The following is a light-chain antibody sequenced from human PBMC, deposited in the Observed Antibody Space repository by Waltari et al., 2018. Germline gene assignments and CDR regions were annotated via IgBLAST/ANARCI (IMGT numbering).Light chain of an antibody. Sequence: QSALTQPPSASGSPGQSVSIPCTGTRDDVGGYYYVSWYQQHPGKAPKFLIYQISNRPSGVPDRFSGSKSGNTASLTVSGLQAEDEADYYCSSFAGSNAVLFGGGTKLTVL. V-gene: IGLV2-8*01. CDR1: RDDVGGYYY. CDR3: SSFAGSNAVL. J-gene: IGLJ2*01. CDR2: QIS.